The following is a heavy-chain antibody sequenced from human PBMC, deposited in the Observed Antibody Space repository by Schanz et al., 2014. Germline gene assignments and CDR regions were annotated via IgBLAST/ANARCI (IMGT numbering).Heavy chain of an antibody. D-gene: IGHD6-13*01. CDR1: GFSIRNHD. CDR3: AREEGWGIAAAGRKHYYYGMDV. CDR2: IGTAGDT. J-gene: IGHJ6*02. V-gene: IGHV3-13*04. Sequence: EVQLVESGGGLVQPGGSLRLSCAASGFSIRNHDMHWVRQATGAGLEWVSAIGTAGDTFYLDSVKGRFTISRENAKNSLYLQMNSLRAGDTAVYYCAREEGWGIAAAGRKHYYYGMDVWGQGTTVTVSS.